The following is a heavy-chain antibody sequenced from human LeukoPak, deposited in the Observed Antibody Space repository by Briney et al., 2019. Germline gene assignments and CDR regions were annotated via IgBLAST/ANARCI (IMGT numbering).Heavy chain of an antibody. V-gene: IGHV3-30*04. Sequence: PGRSLRLSRAASGFTFSSYAMHWVRQAPGKGLEWVAVILYDGSNKYYADSVKGRFTISRDNSKNTLYLQMNSLRAEDTAVYYCAKSIAARPNFDYWGQGTLVTVSS. CDR3: AKSIAARPNFDY. D-gene: IGHD6-6*01. J-gene: IGHJ4*02. CDR1: GFTFSSYA. CDR2: ILYDGSNK.